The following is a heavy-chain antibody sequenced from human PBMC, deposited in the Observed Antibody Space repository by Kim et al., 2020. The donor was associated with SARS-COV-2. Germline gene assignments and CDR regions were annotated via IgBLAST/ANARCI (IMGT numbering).Heavy chain of an antibody. CDR2: IVVGSGNT. D-gene: IGHD6-13*01. Sequence: SVKVSCKASGFTFTSSAMQWVRQARGQRLEWIGWIVVGSGNTNYAQKFQERVTITRDMSTSTAYMELSSLGSEDTAVDYCAATYSNSYCYYGMDVWGQGTTVTVSS. CDR1: GFTFTSSA. CDR3: AATYSNSYCYYGMDV. V-gene: IGHV1-58*02. J-gene: IGHJ6*02.